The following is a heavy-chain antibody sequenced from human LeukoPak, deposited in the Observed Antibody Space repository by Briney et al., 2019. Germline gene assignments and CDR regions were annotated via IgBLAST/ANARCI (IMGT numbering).Heavy chain of an antibody. J-gene: IGHJ3*02. CDR2: ISSSSSYI. V-gene: IGHV3-21*01. Sequence: PGRSLRLSCAASGFTFSSYNMNWVRQAPGKGLEWVSSISSSSSYIYYADSVKGRFTISRDNAKNSLYLRMNSLRAEDTAVYYCARDVTEPRYFDWLFSDAFDIWGQGTMVTVSS. CDR1: GFTFSSYN. D-gene: IGHD3-9*01. CDR3: ARDVTEPRYFDWLFSDAFDI.